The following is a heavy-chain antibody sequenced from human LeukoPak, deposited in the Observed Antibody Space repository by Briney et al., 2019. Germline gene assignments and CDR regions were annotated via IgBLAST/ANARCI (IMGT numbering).Heavy chain of an antibody. J-gene: IGHJ6*03. CDR2: INHSGRT. CDR3: AKTVYSSSWASPYYYYYYMDV. Sequence: PSETLSLTCAVSGVSLSGYYWGWIRQTPGKGLEWIGEINHSGRTNYNPSLKSRVTISADTSKNQFSLELSSVTAADTAVYYCAKTVYSSSWASPYYYYYYMDVWGKGTTVTVSS. CDR1: GVSLSGYY. V-gene: IGHV4-34*01. D-gene: IGHD6-13*01.